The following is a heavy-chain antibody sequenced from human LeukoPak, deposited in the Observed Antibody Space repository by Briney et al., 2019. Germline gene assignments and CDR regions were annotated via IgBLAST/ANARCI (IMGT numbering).Heavy chain of an antibody. D-gene: IGHD3-22*01. CDR1: GFTFSSYD. Sequence: GGSLRLSCAASGFTFSSYDMHWVRQATGKGLEWVSAIGTAGDTYYPGSVKGRFTISRENAKNTLYLQMNSLRAEDTAVYYCAAYYYDSSGYRDWGQGTLVTVSS. CDR3: AAYYYDSSGYRD. V-gene: IGHV3-13*01. J-gene: IGHJ4*02. CDR2: IGTAGDT.